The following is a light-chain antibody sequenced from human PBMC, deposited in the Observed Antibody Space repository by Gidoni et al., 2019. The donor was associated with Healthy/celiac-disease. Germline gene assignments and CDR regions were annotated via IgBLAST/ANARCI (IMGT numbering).Light chain of an antibody. CDR3: KKSYSTPPYT. V-gene: IGKV1-39*01. CDR1: QSISSY. CDR2: AAS. Sequence: DIQMTQSPSSLSASVGDRVTITCRASQSISSYLNWYQQKPGKAPKLLIYAASSLQSGVPSRFSGSGSGTDFTLTISSLKPEDFETYYCKKSYSTPPYTFGQGTKLEIK. J-gene: IGKJ2*01.